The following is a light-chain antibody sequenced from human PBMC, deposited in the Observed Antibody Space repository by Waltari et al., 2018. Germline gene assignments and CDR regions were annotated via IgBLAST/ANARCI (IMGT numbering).Light chain of an antibody. V-gene: IGLV4-69*01. J-gene: IGLJ3*02. CDR2: VNSDGSH. CDR3: QTGGHGTWV. CDR1: SGHTSNV. Sequence: QLVLTQSPSASASLGASVKLTCTLSSGHTSNVIAWLQQQPGKGPRFLMKVNSDGSHGKGDEIPDRFSGSSSGAGRYLSISSLQSEDDADYYCQTGGHGTWVFGGGTKVTVL.